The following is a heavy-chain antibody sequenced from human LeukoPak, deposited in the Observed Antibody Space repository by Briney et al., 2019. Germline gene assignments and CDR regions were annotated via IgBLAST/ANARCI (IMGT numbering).Heavy chain of an antibody. V-gene: IGHV4-61*01. D-gene: IGHD5-18*01. J-gene: IGHJ4*02. CDR2: KYYSGST. CDR3: ARGRSYGFDFDS. Sequence: SETLSLTCDVSGVSINTCCYYWTWIRQPPGNGLEWIGYKYYSGSTRYNSSLRSRLTISLDTSKNQFSLRLTSVTAADTAVYYCARGRSYGFDFDSWGPGTLVIVSS. CDR1: GVSINTCCYY.